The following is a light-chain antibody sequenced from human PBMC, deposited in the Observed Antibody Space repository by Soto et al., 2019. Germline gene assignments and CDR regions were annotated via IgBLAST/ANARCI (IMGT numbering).Light chain of an antibody. Sequence: DIQMTQSPSSLSASVGDRVTITCRASQSISSYLNWCQQKPGKAPKLLIYAASSLQRGVPSRFSGSGSGTDFPLTISSLQPEDFATYYCQQTYSTPPTFGQGTKVDI. CDR1: QSISSY. CDR2: AAS. V-gene: IGKV1-39*01. CDR3: QQTYSTPPT. J-gene: IGKJ1*01.